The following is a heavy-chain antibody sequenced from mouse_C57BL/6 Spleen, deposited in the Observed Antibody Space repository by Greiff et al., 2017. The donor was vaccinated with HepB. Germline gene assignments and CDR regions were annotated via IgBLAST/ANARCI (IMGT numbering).Heavy chain of an antibody. CDR3: ARSGGRDY. CDR1: GYTFTSYW. V-gene: IGHV1-61*01. D-gene: IGHD3-2*02. J-gene: IGHJ2*01. Sequence: QVQLQQPGAELVRPGSSVKLSCTASGYTFTSYWMDWVKQRPGQGLEWIGNIYPSDSETHYNQKFKDKATLTVDKSSSTAYMQLSSLTSEDSAVYYCARSGGRDYWGQGTTLTVSS. CDR2: IYPSDSET.